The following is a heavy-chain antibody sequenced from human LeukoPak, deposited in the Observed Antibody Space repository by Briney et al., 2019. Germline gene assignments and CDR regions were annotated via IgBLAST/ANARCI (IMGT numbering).Heavy chain of an antibody. Sequence: SETLSLTCLVSGDSIISDSWSWIRQPPGKGLVWVGSIYNTGSINYSPSLKSRVTMSLDTSKHQFSLKLTSVTAADTAVYYCARSRDRDYVNGDFDYWGQGTLVTVSS. D-gene: IGHD4-17*01. J-gene: IGHJ4*02. CDR3: ARSRDRDYVNGDFDY. V-gene: IGHV4-59*01. CDR1: GDSIISDS. CDR2: IYNTGSI.